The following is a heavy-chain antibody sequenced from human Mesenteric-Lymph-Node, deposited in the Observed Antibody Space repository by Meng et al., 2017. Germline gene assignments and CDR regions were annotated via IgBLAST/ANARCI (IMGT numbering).Heavy chain of an antibody. CDR3: ARVSDDYDRTGYYNFDY. CDR1: GYTFTNYG. D-gene: IGHD3-22*01. V-gene: IGHV1-18*01. CDR2: ISAYNGNT. J-gene: IGHJ4*02. Sequence: VRLVPSGAEVKKPGASMKASCKASGYTFTNYGISWVRQAPGQGLEWMGWISAYNGNTNYAQKLQGRVTMTTDTSMSTAYMELRSLRSDDTAVYYCARVSDDYDRTGYYNFDYWGQGTLVTVSS.